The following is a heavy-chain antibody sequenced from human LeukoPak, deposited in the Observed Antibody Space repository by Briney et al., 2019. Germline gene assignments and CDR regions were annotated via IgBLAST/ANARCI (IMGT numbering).Heavy chain of an antibody. CDR2: ISGSGSSI. Sequence: GGSLRLSCAVSGFPFSSYGMSWVRQAPGKGLEWVSAISGSGSSIDYADSVKGRFTISRDNSKNMLYLQMNSLRDEDTAVYYCARELEAAGIYYFDYWGQGTLVTVSS. V-gene: IGHV3-23*01. CDR3: ARELEAAGIYYFDY. J-gene: IGHJ4*02. D-gene: IGHD6-13*01. CDR1: GFPFSSYG.